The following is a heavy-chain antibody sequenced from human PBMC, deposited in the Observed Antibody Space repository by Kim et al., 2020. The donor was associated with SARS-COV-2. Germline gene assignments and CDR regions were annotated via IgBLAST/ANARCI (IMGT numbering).Heavy chain of an antibody. Sequence: GESLKISCKGSGYSFTSYWIGWVRQMPGKGLEWMGIIYPGDSDTRYSPSFQGQVTISADKSISTAYLQWSSLKASDTAMYYCARLNGGQRYYDILTGYEYFDYWGQGTLVTVSS. V-gene: IGHV5-51*01. CDR2: IYPGDSDT. D-gene: IGHD3-9*01. J-gene: IGHJ4*02. CDR1: GYSFTSYW. CDR3: ARLNGGQRYYDILTGYEYFDY.